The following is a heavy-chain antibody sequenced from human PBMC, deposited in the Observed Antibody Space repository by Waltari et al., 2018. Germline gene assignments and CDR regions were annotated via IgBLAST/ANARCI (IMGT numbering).Heavy chain of an antibody. CDR2: IGRSGDIM. J-gene: IGHJ4*02. V-gene: IGHV3-48*03. D-gene: IGHD3-10*01. CDR3: AREQFYNSGIQGSAFYY. Sequence: EVQLVESGGGLIQPGGSLRLSCEASGFTFSRSEVNWVRQAPGKGLEWVSYIGRSGDIMFFADSVRGRFTISRDNAKNSLYLQMNSLRVEDTAVYYCAREQFYNSGIQGSAFYYWGQGTLVTVSS. CDR1: GFTFSRSE.